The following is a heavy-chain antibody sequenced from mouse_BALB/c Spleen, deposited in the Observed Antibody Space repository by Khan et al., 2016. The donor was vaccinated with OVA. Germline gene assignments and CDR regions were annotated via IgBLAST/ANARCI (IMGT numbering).Heavy chain of an antibody. CDR3: ARIKKIVATYFDD. V-gene: IGHV1S81*02. CDR1: GYTFTRYW. Sequence: QVQLQQPGAELVKAGASVKMSCKASGYTFTRYWMHWVKQRLGQGLEWFAETNPTNGRTYYNEKFKSKATLTVDKSSSTASMIHRGLTFEDSAVYKCARIKKIVATYFDDWGQGTTLTVSS. CDR2: TNPTNGRT. D-gene: IGHD1-1*01. J-gene: IGHJ2*01.